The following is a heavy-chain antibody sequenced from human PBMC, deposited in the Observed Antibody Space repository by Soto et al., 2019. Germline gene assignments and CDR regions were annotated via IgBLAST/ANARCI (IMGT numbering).Heavy chain of an antibody. D-gene: IGHD3-22*01. CDR3: VREKVTMIVGFYYFDY. V-gene: IGHV3-66*01. CDR1: GFSVSSNY. J-gene: IGHJ4*02. Sequence: GGSLRLSCAASGFSVSSNYMSWVRQAPGKGLEWVSVIYAGGNTHYADSVEGRFTISRDNSNNMLYLQMNSLRAEDTALYYCVREKVTMIVGFYYFDYWGQGTRVTVSS. CDR2: IYAGGNT.